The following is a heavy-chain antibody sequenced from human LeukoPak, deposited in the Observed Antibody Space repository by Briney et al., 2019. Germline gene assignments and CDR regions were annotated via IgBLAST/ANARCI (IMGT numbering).Heavy chain of an antibody. CDR3: ARVYGYEMATTYFDY. CDR1: GFTVSSNY. V-gene: IGHV3-53*04. D-gene: IGHD5-24*01. CDR2: IYSGGST. J-gene: IGHJ4*02. Sequence: PGGSLRLSCAASGFTVSSNYMSWVRQAPGKGLEWVSVIYSGGSTYYADSVKGRFTISRHNSKNTLYLQMNSLRAEDTAVYYCARVYGYEMATTYFDYWGQGTLVTVSS.